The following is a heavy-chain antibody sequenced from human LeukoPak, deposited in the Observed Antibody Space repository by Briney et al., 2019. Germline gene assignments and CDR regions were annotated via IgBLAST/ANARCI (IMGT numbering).Heavy chain of an antibody. V-gene: IGHV3-48*01. Sequence: GGSLRLSCAASGYTFSNYNMNWVRQAPGKGLEWVSYISSGGGTIYYADSVKGRFTISRDNAKNSLYLQMNSLRAEDTAVYYCARDSSGWYYFDYWGQGTLVTVSS. D-gene: IGHD6-19*01. J-gene: IGHJ4*02. CDR3: ARDSSGWYYFDY. CDR1: GYTFSNYN. CDR2: ISSGGGTI.